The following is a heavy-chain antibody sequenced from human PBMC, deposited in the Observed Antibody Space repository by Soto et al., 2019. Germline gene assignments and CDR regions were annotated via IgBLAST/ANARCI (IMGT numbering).Heavy chain of an antibody. V-gene: IGHV1-18*01. CDR1: GYTFTSYG. D-gene: IGHD6-6*01. CDR3: AVVYSCSYYYYYMDV. Sequence: QVQLVQSGAEVKKPGASVKVSCQASGYTFTSYGISWVRQAPGQGLEWMGWISAYNGNTNYAQKLQGRVTMTTDTSTSTAYMELRSLSSDDTAVDYCAVVYSCSYYYYYMDVLFKGTAVTVSS. CDR2: ISAYNGNT. J-gene: IGHJ6*03.